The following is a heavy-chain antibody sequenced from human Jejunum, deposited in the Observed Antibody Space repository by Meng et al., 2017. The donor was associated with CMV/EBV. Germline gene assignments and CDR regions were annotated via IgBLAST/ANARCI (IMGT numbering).Heavy chain of an antibody. J-gene: IGHJ6*02. V-gene: IGHV4-59*13. Sequence: TVSGASFSDCYWSWIRQPPGRGLEWIDFIFHSGSTTYTPSLESRVTISVDTSKNQFSLKLSSVTAADTAICYCARTDYYSYYGMDVWGQGTTVTVSS. CDR1: GASFSDCY. CDR3: ARTDYYSYYGMDV. CDR2: IFHSGST.